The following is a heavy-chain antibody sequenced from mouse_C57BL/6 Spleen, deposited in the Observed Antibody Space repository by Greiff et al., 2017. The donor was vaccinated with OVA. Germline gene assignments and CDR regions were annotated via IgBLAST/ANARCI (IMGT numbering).Heavy chain of an antibody. Sequence: DVQLQESGPGLVKPSQSLSLTCSVTGYSITSGYYWNWIRQFPGNKLEWMGYISYDGSNNYNPSLKNRISITRDTSKNQFFLKLNSVTTEDTATYYCAREVGHFDYWGQGTTLTVSS. CDR1: GYSITSGYY. CDR2: ISYDGSN. J-gene: IGHJ2*01. D-gene: IGHD4-1*01. V-gene: IGHV3-6*01. CDR3: AREVGHFDY.